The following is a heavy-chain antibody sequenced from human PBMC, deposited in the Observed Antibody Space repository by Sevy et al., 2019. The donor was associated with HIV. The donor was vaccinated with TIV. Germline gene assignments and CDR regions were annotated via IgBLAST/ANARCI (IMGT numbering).Heavy chain of an antibody. CDR2: INSDGEST. V-gene: IGHV3-74*01. J-gene: IGHJ4*02. Sequence: GGSLRLSCAASGFTSNNFWLRWVRQAPGKGLVWVSRINSDGESTGYADFVKGRFTISRDNAKNTAYLQMNSLRADDTAIYYCARGTRGVVDSWGQRTLVTVSS. CDR1: GFTSNNFW. D-gene: IGHD3-10*01. CDR3: ARGTRGVVDS.